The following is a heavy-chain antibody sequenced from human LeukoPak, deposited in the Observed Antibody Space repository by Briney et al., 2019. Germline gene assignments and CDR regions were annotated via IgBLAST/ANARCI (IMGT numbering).Heavy chain of an antibody. CDR1: GVTFSDYY. J-gene: IGHJ4*02. V-gene: IGHV3-11*01. CDR2: ISSSGSTI. D-gene: IGHD3-3*01. Sequence: GGSLRLSCAASGVTFSDYYMSLIRQAPGKGLEWVSYISSSGSTIYYADSVKGRSTISRDNAKNSLYLQMNSLRAEDTAVYYCAKITIFGVVKVDYWGQGTLVTVSS. CDR3: AKITIFGVVKVDY.